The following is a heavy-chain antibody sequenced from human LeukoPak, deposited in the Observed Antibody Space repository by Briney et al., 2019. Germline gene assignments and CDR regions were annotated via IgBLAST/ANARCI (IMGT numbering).Heavy chain of an antibody. CDR1: GGSISSYF. Sequence: SETLSLTCTVSGGSISSYFWSWIRQPPGKGLEWIGFIYYTGTTYYNPSLKSRVTISVDTSNYQFSLDLISVTAADTAVYYCARVGADTRAFDPWGQGTMVTVSS. D-gene: IGHD2-15*01. CDR3: ARVGADTRAFDP. CDR2: IYYTGTT. V-gene: IGHV4-59*01. J-gene: IGHJ3*01.